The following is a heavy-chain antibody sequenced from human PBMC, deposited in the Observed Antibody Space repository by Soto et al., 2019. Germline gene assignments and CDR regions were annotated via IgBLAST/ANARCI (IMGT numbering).Heavy chain of an antibody. CDR3: ARGMTGTLRGPIDY. D-gene: IGHD1-1*01. Sequence: AGGSLRLSCAASGFNFDDYAMHWVRQAPGKGLEWVSGLSWNSGSIGYADSVKGRFNISRDHAKKSLFLQMSSLRSEDTALYYCARGMTGTLRGPIDYWGPGTLVTVSS. V-gene: IGHV3-9*01. CDR2: LSWNSGSI. J-gene: IGHJ4*02. CDR1: GFNFDDYA.